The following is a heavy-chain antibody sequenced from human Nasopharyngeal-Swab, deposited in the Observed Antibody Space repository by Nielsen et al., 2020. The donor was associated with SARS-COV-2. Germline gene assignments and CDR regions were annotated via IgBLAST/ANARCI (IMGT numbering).Heavy chain of an antibody. CDR3: ARAGDRFGELLFFDY. CDR2: IGAYNGNT. V-gene: IGHV1-18*01. Sequence: WVRQAPGQGLEWMGWIGAYNGNTNYAQKLQGRVTMTTDTSTGTAYMELRSLRSDDTAVYCCARAGDRFGELLFFDYWGQGNLVTVSS. D-gene: IGHD3-10*01. J-gene: IGHJ4*02.